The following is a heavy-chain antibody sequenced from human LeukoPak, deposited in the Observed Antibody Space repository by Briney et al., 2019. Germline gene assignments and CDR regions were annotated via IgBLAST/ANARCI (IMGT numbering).Heavy chain of an antibody. CDR2: LRYIGSST. CDR3: AKLYTSRWYNDY. CDR1: GFTFSSYA. D-gene: IGHD6-13*01. V-gene: IGHV3-23*01. Sequence: GGSLRLSCAASGFTFSSYAMSWVRQAPGKGLEWVSALRYIGSSTSYADSVKGRFTISRDNSKNTLYLQMNSLRAEDTAVYYCAKLYTSRWYNDYWGQGTLVTVSS. J-gene: IGHJ4*02.